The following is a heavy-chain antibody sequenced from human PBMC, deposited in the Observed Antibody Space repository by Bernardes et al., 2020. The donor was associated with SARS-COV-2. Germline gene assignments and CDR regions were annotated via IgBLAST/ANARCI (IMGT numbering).Heavy chain of an antibody. D-gene: IGHD2-21*02. Sequence: SETLSLTSGVHDSSVTYYYSWIRQAPGKGLEWIGQINLGGSTNYSPALKSRVTMSIDTSKNRLSFKMTSVTAADTAIYYCARGSSYCGGDCHADWGQGTLVTVSS. CDR2: INLGGST. J-gene: IGHJ4*01. V-gene: IGHV4-34*01. CDR1: DSSVTYY. CDR3: ARGSSYCGGDCHAD.